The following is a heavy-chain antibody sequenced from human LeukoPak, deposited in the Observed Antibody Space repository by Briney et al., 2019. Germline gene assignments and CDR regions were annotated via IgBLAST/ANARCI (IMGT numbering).Heavy chain of an antibody. V-gene: IGHV3-9*01. Sequence: PGRSLRLSCAASGFTFDDYAMHWVRQAPGKGLEWVSGISWNSGSIGYADSVKGRFTISRDNAKNSLYLQMNSLRAEDTALYYCARRGWHSSGPEEFDYWGQGTLVTVSS. CDR3: ARRGWHSSGPEEFDY. CDR2: ISWNSGSI. D-gene: IGHD6-19*01. J-gene: IGHJ4*02. CDR1: GFTFDDYA.